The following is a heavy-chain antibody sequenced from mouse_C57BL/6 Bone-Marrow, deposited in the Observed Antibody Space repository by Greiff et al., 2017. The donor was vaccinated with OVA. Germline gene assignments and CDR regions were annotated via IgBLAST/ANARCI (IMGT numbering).Heavy chain of an antibody. V-gene: IGHV1-54*01. Sequence: VQLKQSGAELVRPGTSVKVSCKASGYAFTNYLIEWVKQRPGQGLEWIGVINPGSGGTNYNEKFKGKATLTADKSSSTAYMQLSSLTSEDSAVYFCARSNYYGKRDFDYWGQGTTLTVSS. J-gene: IGHJ2*01. CDR2: INPGSGGT. D-gene: IGHD1-1*01. CDR1: GYAFTNYL. CDR3: ARSNYYGKRDFDY.